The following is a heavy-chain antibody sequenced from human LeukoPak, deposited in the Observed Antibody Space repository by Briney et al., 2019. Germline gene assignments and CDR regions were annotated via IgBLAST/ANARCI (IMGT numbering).Heavy chain of an antibody. J-gene: IGHJ4*02. CDR1: GGTFSSYA. CDR2: IIPIFGTA. D-gene: IGHD4-23*01. CDR3: ASITVVKDGVYYFDY. V-gene: IGHV1-69*06. Sequence: ASVKVSCKASGGTFSSYAISWVRQAPGQGLEWMGRIIPIFGTANYAQKFQGRVTITADKSTSTPYMELSSLRSEDTAVYYCASITVVKDGVYYFDYWGQGTLVTVSS.